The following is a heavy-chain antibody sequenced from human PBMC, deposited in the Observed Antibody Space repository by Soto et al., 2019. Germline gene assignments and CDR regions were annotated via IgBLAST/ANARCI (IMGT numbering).Heavy chain of an antibody. J-gene: IGHJ4*02. Sequence: ASVKVSCKASGYTFSSYAMHWLRQAPGQRLEWIGWINAGYGNTKSSQKFQDRVTISRDTSARTAYMKLTSLRTKDTAVYYCAAETGDGTFDFWGQGTLVTVTS. CDR3: AAETGDGTFDF. D-gene: IGHD7-27*01. CDR1: GYTFSSYA. CDR2: INAGYGNT. V-gene: IGHV1-3*01.